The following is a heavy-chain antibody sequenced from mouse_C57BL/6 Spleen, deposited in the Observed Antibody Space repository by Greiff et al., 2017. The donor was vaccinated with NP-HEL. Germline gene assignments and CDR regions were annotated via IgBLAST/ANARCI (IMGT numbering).Heavy chain of an antibody. Sequence: QVQLQQPGAELVKPGASVKLSCKASGYTFTSYWMQWVKQRPGPGLEWIGEIDPSDSYTNYNQTFNGKATLTVDPSSSTAYMQLSSLTSEDSAVYYCARRRPKDGYYGDGGQGTTRTVSS. V-gene: IGHV1-50*01. CDR3: ARRRPKDGYYGD. CDR2: IDPSDSYT. CDR1: GYTFTSYW. D-gene: IGHD2-3*01. J-gene: IGHJ2*01.